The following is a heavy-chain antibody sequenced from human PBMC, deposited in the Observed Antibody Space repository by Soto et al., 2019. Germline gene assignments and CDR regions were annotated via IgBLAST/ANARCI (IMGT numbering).Heavy chain of an antibody. CDR1: GFTFSGSA. CDR2: SRSKANSYAT. V-gene: IGHV3-73*01. J-gene: IGHJ6*03. CDR3: TRTHPADGLYYMDV. Sequence: EVQLVESGGGLVQPGGSLKLSCAASGFTFSGSAMHWVRQASGKGLEWVGRSRSKANSYATAYAASVKGRFTISRDDSKNTAYLQMNSLKTEDTAVYYCTRTHPADGLYYMDVWGKGTTVTVSS.